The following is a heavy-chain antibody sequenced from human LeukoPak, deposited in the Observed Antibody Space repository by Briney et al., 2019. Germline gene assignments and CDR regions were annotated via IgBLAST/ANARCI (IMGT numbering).Heavy chain of an antibody. CDR1: GFTFSNYA. CDR2: ISGSGGST. CDR3: AKRDYSNFDY. V-gene: IGHV3-23*01. D-gene: IGHD4-11*01. Sequence: GGSLRLSCAASGFTFSNYAMSWVRQAPGKGLEWVSVISGSGGSTYYADSAKGRFTISRDNSKNTLYLQMNSLRAEDTAVYYCAKRDYSNFDYWGQGTLVTVSS. J-gene: IGHJ4*02.